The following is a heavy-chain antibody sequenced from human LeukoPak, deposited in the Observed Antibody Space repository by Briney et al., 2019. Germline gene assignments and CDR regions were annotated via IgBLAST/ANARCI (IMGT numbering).Heavy chain of an antibody. Sequence: KPSETLSLTCTVSGGSISSYYWSWIRQPPGKGLEWIGYIYYSGSTNYNPSLKSRVTISVDTSKNQFSLKLSSVPGADTAVYYCARVMGGYYASSGYSQYFDYWGQGTLVTVSS. J-gene: IGHJ4*02. CDR2: IYYSGST. CDR1: GGSISSYY. V-gene: IGHV4-59*12. D-gene: IGHD3-22*01. CDR3: ARVMGGYYASSGYSQYFDY.